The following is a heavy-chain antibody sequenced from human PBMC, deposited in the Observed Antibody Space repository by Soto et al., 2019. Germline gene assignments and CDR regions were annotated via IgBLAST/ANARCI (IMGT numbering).Heavy chain of an antibody. J-gene: IGHJ4*02. CDR3: ARESEDLTSNFDY. Sequence: VGSLRLSCAASGFTFTRYSMNWVRQAPGKGLEWVSSISGTTNYIYYGDSMKGRFTISRDNAKNSLYLEMNSLRAEDTAVYYCARESEDLTSNFDYWGQGTLVTVSS. V-gene: IGHV3-21*06. CDR2: ISGTTNYI. CDR1: GFTFTRYS.